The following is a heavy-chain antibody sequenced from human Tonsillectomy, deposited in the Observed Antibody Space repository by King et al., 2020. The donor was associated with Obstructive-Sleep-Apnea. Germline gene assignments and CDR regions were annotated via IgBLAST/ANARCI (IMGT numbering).Heavy chain of an antibody. D-gene: IGHD2-15*01. Sequence: QLQESGPGLVKPSQTLSLTCSVSGGSISSGDYYWSWIRQPPGKGLEGIGYIYYSGSTYYNPSLKSRVTISVDTSKNQFSLKLSSVTAADTAVYYCAREGGGIVVKGFDYWGQGTLVTVSS. CDR2: IYYSGST. CDR1: GGSISSGDYY. J-gene: IGHJ4*02. CDR3: AREGGGIVVKGFDY. V-gene: IGHV4-30-4*01.